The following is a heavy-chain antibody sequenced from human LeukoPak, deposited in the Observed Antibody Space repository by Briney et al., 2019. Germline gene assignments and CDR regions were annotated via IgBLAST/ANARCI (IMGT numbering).Heavy chain of an antibody. CDR2: ISYDGSNK. V-gene: IGHV3-30*04. Sequence: GGSLRLSCAASGFTFSSYAMHWVRQAPGKGLEWVAVISYDGSNKYYADSVKGRFTISRDNSKNTLYLQMNSLRAEDTAVYYCARVQEEDWYFDLWGRGTLVTVSS. CDR1: GFTFSSYA. CDR3: ARVQEEDWYFDL. J-gene: IGHJ2*01.